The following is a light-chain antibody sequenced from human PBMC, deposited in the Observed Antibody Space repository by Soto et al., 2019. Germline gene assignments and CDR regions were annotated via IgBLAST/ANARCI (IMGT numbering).Light chain of an antibody. CDR3: QHLDSYPFS. V-gene: IGKV1-9*01. CDR1: QVISNH. Sequence: DIQLTQSPAFLSASVGDRVTITCGASQVISNHLAWYQQKPGKAPKLLIYDASTLQSGVPSVFSGSESGTEFTLIIDSLQPEDFATYYCQHLDSYPFSFGPWTKGDVK. CDR2: DAS. J-gene: IGKJ3*01.